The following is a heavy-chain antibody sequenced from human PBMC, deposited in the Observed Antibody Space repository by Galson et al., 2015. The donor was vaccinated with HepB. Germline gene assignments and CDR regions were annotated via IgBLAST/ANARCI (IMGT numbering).Heavy chain of an antibody. CDR3: ARGRGCSGGSCYPSYYYYGMDV. CDR1: GYTFTSYA. CDR2: INAGNGNT. D-gene: IGHD2-15*01. V-gene: IGHV1-3*01. J-gene: IGHJ6*02. Sequence: SVKVSCKASGYTFTSYAMHWVRQAPGQRLEWIGWINAGNGNTKYSQKFQGRVTITRDTSASTAYMELSSLRSEDTAVYYCARGRGCSGGSCYPSYYYYGMDVWGQGTTVTVSS.